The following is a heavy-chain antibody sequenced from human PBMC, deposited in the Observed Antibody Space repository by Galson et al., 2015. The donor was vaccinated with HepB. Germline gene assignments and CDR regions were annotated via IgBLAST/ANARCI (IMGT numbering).Heavy chain of an antibody. D-gene: IGHD2-21*02. Sequence: SVKVSCKASGGTFSSYAISWVRQAPGQGLEWMGRIIPILGIANYAQKFQGRVTITADKSTSTAYMELSSLRSEDTAVYYCARAGVCGGDCYTFDYWGQGTLVTVSS. CDR3: ARAGVCGGDCYTFDY. CDR2: IIPILGIA. V-gene: IGHV1-69*04. J-gene: IGHJ4*02. CDR1: GGTFSSYA.